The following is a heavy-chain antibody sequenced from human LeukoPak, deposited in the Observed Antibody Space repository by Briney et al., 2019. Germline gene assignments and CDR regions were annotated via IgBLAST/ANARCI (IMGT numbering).Heavy chain of an antibody. CDR2: INTNTGNP. J-gene: IGHJ3*02. CDR1: GYTFTSYA. Sequence: ASVTVSCKASGYTFTSYAMNWVRQAPGQGLEWMRWINTNTGNPTYAQGFTGRFVFSLGTSVSTAYLQISSLKAEDTAVYYCARDGPSGWEIWGQGTMVTVSS. V-gene: IGHV7-4-1*02. CDR3: ARDGPSGWEI. D-gene: IGHD6-19*01.